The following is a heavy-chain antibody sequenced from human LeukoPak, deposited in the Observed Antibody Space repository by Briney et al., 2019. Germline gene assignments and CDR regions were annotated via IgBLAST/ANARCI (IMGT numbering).Heavy chain of an antibody. CDR1: GGTFSSYA. V-gene: IGHV1-69*05. D-gene: IGHD3-9*01. CDR3: AGDLPAVLRYFDWNNWFDP. CDR2: IIPIFGTA. J-gene: IGHJ5*02. Sequence: SVKVSCKASGGTFSSYAISWVRQAPGQGLEWMGGIIPIFGTANYAQKFQGRVTITTDESTSTAYMELSSLRSEDTAVYYCAGDLPAVLRYFDWNNWFDPWGQGTLVTVSS.